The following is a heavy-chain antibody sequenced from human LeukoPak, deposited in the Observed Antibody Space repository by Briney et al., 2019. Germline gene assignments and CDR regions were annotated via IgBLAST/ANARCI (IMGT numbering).Heavy chain of an antibody. J-gene: IGHJ4*02. Sequence: SETLSLTCTVSGGSISSYYWSWIRQPPGKGLEWIGYIYYSGSTNYNPSLKSRVTISVDTSKNQFSLKLSSVTAADTAVYYCARDPTRTLYFDYWGQGTLVTVSS. CDR3: ARDPTRTLYFDY. CDR2: IYYSGST. D-gene: IGHD5-12*01. CDR1: GGSISSYY. V-gene: IGHV4-59*01.